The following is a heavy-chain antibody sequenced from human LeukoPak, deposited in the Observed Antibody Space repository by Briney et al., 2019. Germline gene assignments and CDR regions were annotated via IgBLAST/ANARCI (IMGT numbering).Heavy chain of an antibody. D-gene: IGHD6-13*01. V-gene: IGHV1-69*04. CDR3: ARVRPMDSSSWYTWYFDL. J-gene: IGHJ2*01. CDR1: GGTFSSYA. CDR2: IIPILGIA. Sequence: SVKVSCKASGGTFSSYAISWVRQAPGQGLEWMGRIIPILGIANYAQKFQGRVTITAAKSTSPAYLELSSLSSEDTAVYYCARVRPMDSSSWYTWYFDLWGRGTLVTVSS.